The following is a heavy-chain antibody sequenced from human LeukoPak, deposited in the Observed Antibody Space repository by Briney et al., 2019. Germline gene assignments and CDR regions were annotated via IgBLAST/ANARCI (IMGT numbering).Heavy chain of an antibody. CDR2: IYTSGGT. CDR1: GGSISSYY. D-gene: IGHD3-3*01. CDR3: ARTITIFGVGYLDY. J-gene: IGHJ4*02. Sequence: SETLSLTCTVSGGSISSYYWSWIRQPPGKGLEWIGYIYTSGGTNYNPSLASRVTISVDTSKNQFSLKLSSVTAADTAVYYCARTITIFGVGYLDYWGQGTLVTVSS. V-gene: IGHV4-4*09.